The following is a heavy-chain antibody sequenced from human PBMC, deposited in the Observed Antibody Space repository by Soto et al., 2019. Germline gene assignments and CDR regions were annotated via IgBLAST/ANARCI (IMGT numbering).Heavy chain of an antibody. Sequence: EVQLLESGGGLVQPGGSLRLSCAASGFNFRNYAMSWVRQAPGKGLEWVSTISSGDAFTYYADSVKGRFTISRDYSKSTLYLQMNTLGAEDTAVYYGAKERQDGSFSWGQGTLVTVSS. J-gene: IGHJ5*02. CDR3: AKERQDGSFS. D-gene: IGHD3-3*01. CDR1: GFNFRNYA. CDR2: ISSGDAFT. V-gene: IGHV3-23*01.